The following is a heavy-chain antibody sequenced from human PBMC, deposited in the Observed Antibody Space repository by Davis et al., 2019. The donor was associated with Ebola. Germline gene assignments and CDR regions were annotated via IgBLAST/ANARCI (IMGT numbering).Heavy chain of an antibody. Sequence: AASVKVSCKASGYTFTSYGISWVRQAPGQGLEWMGWISAYNGNTNCAQKLQGRVTMTTDTSTSTAYMELRSLRSDDTAVYYCARDFITMVRGPGGWFDPWGQGTLVTVSS. CDR3: ARDFITMVRGPGGWFDP. J-gene: IGHJ5*02. D-gene: IGHD3-10*01. CDR2: ISAYNGNT. V-gene: IGHV1-18*01. CDR1: GYTFTSYG.